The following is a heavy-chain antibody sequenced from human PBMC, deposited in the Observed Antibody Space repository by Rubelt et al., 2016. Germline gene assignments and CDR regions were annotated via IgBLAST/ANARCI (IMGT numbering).Heavy chain of an antibody. Sequence: EVQLVESGGVLVQPGGSLRLSCAASGFTFSSYSMNWVRQAPGKGLEWVSYISSSSSTIYYADSVKGRFTISRDNSKNTLYLQMNSLRAEDTAVYYCARSSIAARHFDYWDQGTLVTVSS. D-gene: IGHD6-6*01. CDR3: ARSSIAARHFDY. V-gene: IGHV3-48*01. CDR2: ISSSSSTI. J-gene: IGHJ4*02. CDR1: GFTFSSYS.